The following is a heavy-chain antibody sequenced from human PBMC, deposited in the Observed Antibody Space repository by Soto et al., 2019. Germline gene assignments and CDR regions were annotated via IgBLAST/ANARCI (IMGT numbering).Heavy chain of an antibody. CDR3: AREEPSGEGAYDY. V-gene: IGHV3-30-3*01. Sequence: QVQLVESGGGVVQPGRSLRLSGAASGFTFSSYAMHWVRQAPGKGLERVAVISYDGSNKYYADSVKGRFTISRDNSKNTLYLQMNSLRAEDTAVYYCAREEPSGEGAYDYWGQGTLVTVSS. CDR2: ISYDGSNK. D-gene: IGHD1-26*01. CDR1: GFTFSSYA. J-gene: IGHJ4*02.